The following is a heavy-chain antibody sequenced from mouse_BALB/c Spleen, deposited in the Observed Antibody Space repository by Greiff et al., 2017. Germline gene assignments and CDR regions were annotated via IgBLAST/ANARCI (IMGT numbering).Heavy chain of an antibody. CDR3: ARDYGYDYAMDY. Sequence: VQLMESGGGLVQPGGSRKLSCAASGFTFSSFGMHWVRQAPEKGLEWVAYISSGSSTIYYADTVKGRFTISRDNPKNTLFLQMTSLRSEDTTMYYCARDYGYDYAMDYWGQGTSVTVSS. D-gene: IGHD1-2*01. CDR2: ISSGSSTI. CDR1: GFTFSSFG. V-gene: IGHV5-17*02. J-gene: IGHJ4*01.